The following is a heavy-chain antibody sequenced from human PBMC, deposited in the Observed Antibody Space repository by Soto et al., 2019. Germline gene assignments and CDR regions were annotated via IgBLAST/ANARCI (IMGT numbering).Heavy chain of an antibody. J-gene: IGHJ6*02. V-gene: IGHV1-18*01. CDR3: ARVPSEVVVVPAAAAYYYYYGMDV. CDR1: GYTFTSYG. D-gene: IGHD2-2*01. CDR2: ISAYNGNT. Sequence: ASVKVSCKASGYTFTSYGISWVRQAPGQGLEWMGWISAYNGNTNYAQKIQGRVTMTTDTSTSTAYMELRSLRSEDTAVYYCARVPSEVVVVPAAAAYYYYYGMDVWGQGTTVTVSS.